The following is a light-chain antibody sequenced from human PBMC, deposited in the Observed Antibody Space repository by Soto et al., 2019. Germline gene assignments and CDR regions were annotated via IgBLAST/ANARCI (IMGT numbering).Light chain of an antibody. V-gene: IGKV3-15*01. CDR3: QQYRKWPPWT. CDR2: RAS. J-gene: IGKJ1*01. Sequence: IVMTQSPATLAGSPGATVTLSCRASQGLSGNLAWYQQKPGQAPRLLIFRASTRATGVPARFGGRGSGTGFTLTISGLQSEDFSVYYCQQYRKWPPWTLGPGTKGDI. CDR1: QGLSGN.